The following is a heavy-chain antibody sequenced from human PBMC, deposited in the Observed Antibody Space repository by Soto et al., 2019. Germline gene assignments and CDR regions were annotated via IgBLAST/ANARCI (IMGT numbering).Heavy chain of an antibody. CDR3: AKLEGEKWERRHEDDAFDI. J-gene: IGHJ3*02. CDR2: IIPIFGTA. Sequence: QVQLVQSGAEVKKPVYSVKVSCKASGGTFSSYAISWVRQAPGQGLEWMGGIIPIFGTANYAQKFQGRVTITADESTRTDYIELSSLRSEETAVYSCAKLEGEKWERRHEDDAFDIWGKGPMVHVAP. D-gene: IGHD1-26*01. CDR1: GGTFSSYA. V-gene: IGHV1-69*01.